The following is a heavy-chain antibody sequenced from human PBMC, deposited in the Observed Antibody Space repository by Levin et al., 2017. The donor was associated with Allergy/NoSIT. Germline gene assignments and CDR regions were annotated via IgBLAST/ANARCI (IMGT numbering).Heavy chain of an antibody. CDR1: GGSFSGYY. V-gene: IGHV4-34*01. CDR3: ARGFIVVVPAAMSVAFDI. Sequence: SETLSLTCAVYGGSFSGYYWSWIRQPPGKGLEWIGEINHSGSTNYNPSLKSRVTISVDTSKNQFSLKLSSVTAADTAVYYCARGFIVVVPAAMSVAFDIWGQGTMVTVSS. D-gene: IGHD2-2*01. J-gene: IGHJ3*02. CDR2: INHSGST.